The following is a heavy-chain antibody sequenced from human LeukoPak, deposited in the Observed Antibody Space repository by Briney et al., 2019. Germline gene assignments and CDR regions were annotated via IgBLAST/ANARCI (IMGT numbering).Heavy chain of an antibody. CDR3: ARWNSGSSSFDF. J-gene: IGHJ4*02. CDR1: GGSISSYY. V-gene: IGHV4-4*07. D-gene: IGHD1-26*01. CDR2: IYNSGST. Sequence: PSETLSLTCSVSGGSISSYYWSWIRQPAGKGLEWIGRIYNSGSTNYNPSLKSRVTISLDKSKNQFSLKLSSVTAADTAVYYCARWNSGSSSFDFWGQGTLVTVSS.